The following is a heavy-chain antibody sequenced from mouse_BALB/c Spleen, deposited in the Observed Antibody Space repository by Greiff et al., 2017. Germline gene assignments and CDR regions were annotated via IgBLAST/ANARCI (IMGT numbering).Heavy chain of an antibody. V-gene: IGHV1-7*01. J-gene: IGHJ4*01. CDR2: INPSTGYT. CDR3: ARKVARGGSGAMDY. D-gene: IGHD1-1*02. Sequence: QVQLKQSGAELAKPGASVKMSCKASGYTFTSYWMHWVKQRPGQGLEWIGYINPSTGYTEYNQKFKDKATLTADKSSSTAYMQLSSLTSEDSAVYYCARKVARGGSGAMDYWGQGTSVTVSS. CDR1: GYTFTSYW.